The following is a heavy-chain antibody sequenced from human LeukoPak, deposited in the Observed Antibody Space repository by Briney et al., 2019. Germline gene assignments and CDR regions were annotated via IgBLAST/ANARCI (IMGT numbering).Heavy chain of an antibody. CDR1: GFTFSSCA. CDR2: ISPSGGST. V-gene: IGHV3-23*01. D-gene: IGHD4-17*01. J-gene: IGHJ3*02. Sequence: GGSLRLSCAASGFTFSSCAMSWVRQAPGRGLEWVSAISPSGGSTYYADSVKGRFTISRDNSKNTLYLQMHSLRAEDTAVYYCAKRVESVTTSGRAFDIWGQGTMVTVSS. CDR3: AKRVESVTTSGRAFDI.